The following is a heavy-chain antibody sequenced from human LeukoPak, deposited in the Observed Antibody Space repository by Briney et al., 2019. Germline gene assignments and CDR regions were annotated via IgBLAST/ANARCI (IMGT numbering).Heavy chain of an antibody. V-gene: IGHV3-21*04. Sequence: KSGGSLRLPCAASGFTFSSYSMNWVRQAPGKGLEWVSSISSSSYIYYADSVKGRFTISRDNAKNSLYLQMNSLRAEDTAIYYCATYRQVLLPFESWGQGTLVTVSS. CDR3: ATYRQVLLPFES. D-gene: IGHD2-8*02. CDR2: ISSSSYI. J-gene: IGHJ4*02. CDR1: GFTFSSYS.